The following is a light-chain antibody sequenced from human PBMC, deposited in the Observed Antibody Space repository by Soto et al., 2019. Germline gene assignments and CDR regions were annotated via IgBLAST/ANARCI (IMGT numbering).Light chain of an antibody. V-gene: IGKV3-20*01. CDR3: QQYGSSPAT. Sequence: EIVLTPSPGTLSLSPGERATLSCRASQSVSSSYLAWYQQKPGQAPRLLIYGASSRATGIPDRFSGSGSGTDFTLTISRLEPEDFAVYYCQQYGSSPATFGGGTKVDIK. J-gene: IGKJ4*01. CDR1: QSVSSSY. CDR2: GAS.